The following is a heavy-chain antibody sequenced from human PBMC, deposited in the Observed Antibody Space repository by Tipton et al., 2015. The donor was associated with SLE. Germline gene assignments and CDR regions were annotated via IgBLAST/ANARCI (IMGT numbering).Heavy chain of an antibody. CDR3: ARGLEEYSSSWYVGVPSGMDV. CDR2: INHSGST. V-gene: IGHV4-34*01. D-gene: IGHD6-13*01. J-gene: IGHJ6*02. Sequence: TLSLTCAVYGGSFSGYYWSWIRQPPGKGLEWIGEINHSGSTNYNPSLKSRVTISVDTSKNQFSLQLNSVTPEDTAVYYCARGLEEYSSSWYVGVPSGMDVWGQGTTVTVSS. CDR1: GGSFSGYY.